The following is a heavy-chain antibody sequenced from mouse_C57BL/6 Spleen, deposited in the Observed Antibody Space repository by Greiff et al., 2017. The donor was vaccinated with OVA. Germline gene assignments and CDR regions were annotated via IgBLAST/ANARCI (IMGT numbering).Heavy chain of an antibody. Sequence: QVQLQQPGAELVRPGSSVKLSCKASGYTFTSYWMHWVKQRPIQGLEWLGNIYPSDSETHYNQKFKDKATLTVDKSSSPAYMQLSSLTSEDSAVYYSARLYYSNYGYIDVWGTGTTVTVSS. J-gene: IGHJ1*03. V-gene: IGHV1-52*01. CDR3: ARLYYSNYGYIDV. D-gene: IGHD2-5*01. CDR2: IYPSDSET. CDR1: GYTFTSYW.